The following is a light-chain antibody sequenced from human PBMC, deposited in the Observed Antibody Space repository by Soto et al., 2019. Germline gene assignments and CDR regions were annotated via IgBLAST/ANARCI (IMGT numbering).Light chain of an antibody. CDR1: QTISSW. J-gene: IGKJ5*01. CDR2: DAS. V-gene: IGKV1-5*03. Sequence: DIQMTQSPSTLSGSVGDRFTITCRASQTISSWLAWYQQKPGKAPKLLIYDASTLKSGVPSRVSGSGSGTEFTLTISSLQPEEVATDEGQQSYSYPVAFGPGTRLEIK. CDR3: QQSYSYPVA.